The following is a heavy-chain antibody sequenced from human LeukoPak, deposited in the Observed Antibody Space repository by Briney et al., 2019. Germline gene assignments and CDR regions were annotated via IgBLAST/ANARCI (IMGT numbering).Heavy chain of an antibody. Sequence: SETLSLTCTVSGGSISSYYWSWIRQPPGKGLEWIGYIYYSGSTNCNPSLKSRVTISVDTSKTQFSLKLSSVTAADTAVYYCARGHRTYYDILTGGYYYYGMDVWGQGTTVTVSS. CDR3: ARGHRTYYDILTGGYYYYGMDV. V-gene: IGHV4-59*01. CDR1: GGSISSYY. CDR2: IYYSGST. J-gene: IGHJ6*02. D-gene: IGHD3-9*01.